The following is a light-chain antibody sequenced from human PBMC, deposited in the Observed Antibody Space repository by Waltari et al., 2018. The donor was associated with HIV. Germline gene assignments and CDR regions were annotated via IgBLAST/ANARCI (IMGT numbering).Light chain of an antibody. Sequence: QSALTQPASVSGSPGQSITISCTGSSSDVGSYKHVSWYQQHPGKAPRLIIYEVSKRPSGVSNRYFVSKAGKTASLTVSGLRAEDEADYYCSSYAGSSTFVIFGGGTKLTVL. CDR1: SSDVGSYKH. CDR2: EVS. V-gene: IGLV2-23*02. CDR3: SSYAGSSTFVI. J-gene: IGLJ2*01.